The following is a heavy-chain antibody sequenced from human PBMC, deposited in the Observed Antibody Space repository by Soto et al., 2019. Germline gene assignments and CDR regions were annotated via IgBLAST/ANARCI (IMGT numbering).Heavy chain of an antibody. V-gene: IGHV3-7*01. Sequence: PGGSLRLSCAASGFTFSSYSMNWVRQAPGKGLEWVANIKQEGSDKYYVDSVKGRFTISRDNAKNSLYLQMNSLRAEDTAVYYCATSAAAPGNYWGQGTLVTVSS. CDR1: GFTFSSYS. CDR2: IKQEGSDK. D-gene: IGHD6-13*01. J-gene: IGHJ4*02. CDR3: ATSAAAPGNY.